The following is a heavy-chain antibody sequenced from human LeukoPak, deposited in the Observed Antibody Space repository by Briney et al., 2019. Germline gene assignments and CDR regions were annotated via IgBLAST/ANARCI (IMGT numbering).Heavy chain of an antibody. V-gene: IGHV1-46*01. D-gene: IGHD4-11*01. CDR2: INPSGGST. CDR1: GYTFTSYY. CDR3: ARDPRDSNYIDY. J-gene: IGHJ4*02. Sequence: ASVKVPCKASGYTFTSYYMHWVRQAPGQGLEWMGIINPSGGSTNYAQTFQGRVTMTRDTSTSTVYMELSSLRSEDTAVYYCARDPRDSNYIDYWGQGTLVTVSS.